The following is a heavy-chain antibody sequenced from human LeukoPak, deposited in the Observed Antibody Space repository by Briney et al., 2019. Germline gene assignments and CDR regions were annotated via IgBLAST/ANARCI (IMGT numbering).Heavy chain of an antibody. J-gene: IGHJ6*04. D-gene: IGHD3-10*01. Sequence: SVKVSCKASGGTFSSYAISWVRQAPGQGLEWMGGIIPIFGTANYAQKFQGRVTITANESTSTAYMELSSLRSEDTAVYYCARVRGSGSYYVGTLYYYYGMDVWGKGTTVTVSS. CDR2: IIPIFGTA. CDR3: ARVRGSGSYYVGTLYYYYGMDV. V-gene: IGHV1-69*13. CDR1: GGTFSSYA.